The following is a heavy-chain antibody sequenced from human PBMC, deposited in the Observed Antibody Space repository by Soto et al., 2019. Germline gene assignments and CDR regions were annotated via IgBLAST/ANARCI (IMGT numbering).Heavy chain of an antibody. J-gene: IGHJ6*02. Sequence: SETLSLTCTVSGGSIRSYYWSWLRQPPGKGLEWIGYIYYSGSSKYSPSLKSRVTISVDTSKNQFSLKLSSVTAADTAVYYCAGYSSSSKWVYYYYGMDVWGQGTTVTVSS. CDR2: IYYSGSS. CDR1: GGSIRSYY. CDR3: AGYSSSSKWVYYYYGMDV. D-gene: IGHD6-6*01. V-gene: IGHV4-59*01.